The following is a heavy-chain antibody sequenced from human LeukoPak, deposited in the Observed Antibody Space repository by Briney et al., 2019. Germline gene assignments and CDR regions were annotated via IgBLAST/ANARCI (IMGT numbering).Heavy chain of an antibody. CDR3: ARDLRYGGNPLYYFDY. V-gene: IGHV3-23*01. CDR1: GFRFSSYA. CDR2: ISGSGVST. D-gene: IGHD4-23*01. J-gene: IGHJ4*02. Sequence: PGGSLRLSCAASGFRFSSYAMSWVRQAPGKGLEWVSAISGSGVSTYYADSVKGRFTVSRDNSKNTLYLQMSSLRAEDTAVHYCARDLRYGGNPLYYFDYWGQGTLVTVSS.